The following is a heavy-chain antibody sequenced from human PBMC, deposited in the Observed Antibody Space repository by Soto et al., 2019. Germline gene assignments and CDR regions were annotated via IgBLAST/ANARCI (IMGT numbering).Heavy chain of an antibody. D-gene: IGHD2-15*01. Sequence: QVQLVQSGAEVRQPASSVKVSCKTSGATFSSYAITWVRQAPGQGLEWMGGIVPTVDTSTYSQKFQGRVTITAAKFTITAYMELSSLRSDDTAVYYCVRVVAIPVSPANWDQGTLGTVSS. CDR2: IVPTVDTS. J-gene: IGHJ4*02. CDR1: GATFSSYA. V-gene: IGHV1-69*14. CDR3: VRVVAIPVSPAN.